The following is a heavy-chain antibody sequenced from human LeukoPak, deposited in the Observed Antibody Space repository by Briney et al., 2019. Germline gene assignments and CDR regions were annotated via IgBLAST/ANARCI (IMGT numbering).Heavy chain of an antibody. CDR3: ARDPDTAMDY. Sequence: KPSETLSLTCTVSGGSISSGSYYWSWIRQPAGKGLEWIGRIYTSGSTNYNPSLKSRVTISVDTSKNQFSLKLSSVTAADTAVYYCARDPDTAMDYWGQGTLVTVSS. CDR2: IYTSGST. J-gene: IGHJ4*02. D-gene: IGHD5-18*01. V-gene: IGHV4-61*02. CDR1: GGSISSGSYY.